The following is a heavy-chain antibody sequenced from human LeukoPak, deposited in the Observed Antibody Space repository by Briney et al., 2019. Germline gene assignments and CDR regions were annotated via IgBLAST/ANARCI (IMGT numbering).Heavy chain of an antibody. Sequence: GGSLRLSCAASGFTFSSYWMSWVRQAPGKGLEWVANIKQDGSEKYYVDSVKGRFTISRDNAKNSLYLQMNSLRAEDTAVYYCARKDKGGGLEPDGVYYYYMDVWGKGITVTVSS. D-gene: IGHD1-1*01. V-gene: IGHV3-7*01. CDR3: ARKDKGGGLEPDGVYYYYMDV. CDR1: GFTFSSYW. J-gene: IGHJ6*03. CDR2: IKQDGSEK.